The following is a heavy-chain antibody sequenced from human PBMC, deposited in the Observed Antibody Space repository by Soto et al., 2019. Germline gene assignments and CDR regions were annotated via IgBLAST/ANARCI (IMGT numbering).Heavy chain of an antibody. V-gene: IGHV4-39*01. Sequence: SETLSLTCTVSGGSISSSSYYWGGIRQPPGKGLEWIGSIYYSGSTYYNPSLKSRVTISVDTSKNQFSLKLSSVTAADTAVYYCARLRIAAAGNYYYGMDVWGQGTTVTVSS. CDR3: ARLRIAAAGNYYYGMDV. CDR1: GGSISSSSYY. D-gene: IGHD6-13*01. CDR2: IYYSGST. J-gene: IGHJ6*02.